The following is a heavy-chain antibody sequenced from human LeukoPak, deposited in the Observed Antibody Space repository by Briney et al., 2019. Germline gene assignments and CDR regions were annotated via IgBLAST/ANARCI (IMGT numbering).Heavy chain of an antibody. CDR3: AKERGGGGYSYGQYYFDY. V-gene: IGHV3-33*06. J-gene: IGHJ4*02. CDR2: IWYDGSNT. CDR1: GFTFSSYG. Sequence: GRSLRLSCAASGFTFSSYGMHWVRQAPGQGLEWVAVIWYDGSNTYYADSVKGRFTISRDNSKNTLYLQMNSLRAEDTAVYYCAKERGGGGYSYGQYYFDYWGQGTLVTVSS. D-gene: IGHD5-18*01.